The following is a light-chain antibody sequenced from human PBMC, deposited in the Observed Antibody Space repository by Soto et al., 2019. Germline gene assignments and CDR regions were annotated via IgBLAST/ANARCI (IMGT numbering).Light chain of an antibody. V-gene: IGLV2-14*03. CDR2: DVR. J-gene: IGLJ2*01. CDR3: SSYTSSNSYVV. CDR1: SSDIGGYNH. Sequence: QSALTQPASVSGSPGQSITISCTGTSSDIGGYNHVSWYQQHTGKAPKLMIYDVRNRPSGVSNRFSGSKSGNTASLTISGLQAEDEADYYCSSYTSSNSYVVFGGGTKVTVL.